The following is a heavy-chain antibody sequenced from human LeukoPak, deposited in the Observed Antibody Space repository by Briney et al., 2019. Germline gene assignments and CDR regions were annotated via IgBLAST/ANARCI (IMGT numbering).Heavy chain of an antibody. V-gene: IGHV1-69*05. CDR2: IIPFFATL. D-gene: IGHD4-17*01. Sequence: GSSVKVSCQASGGVFSRYAVSWVRQAPGQGLEWMARIIPFFATLNYAQKFQGRVTISTNESTNTAYMELNSLRSDDTAVYYCAMRDAYGDFIYSWGQGTRVTVSS. CDR3: AMRDAYGDFIYS. J-gene: IGHJ4*02. CDR1: GGVFSRYA.